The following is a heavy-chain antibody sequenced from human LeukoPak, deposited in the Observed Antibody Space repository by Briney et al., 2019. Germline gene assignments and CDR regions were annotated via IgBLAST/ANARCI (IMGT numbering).Heavy chain of an antibody. D-gene: IGHD3-9*01. CDR1: GFSLSTRRVS. Sequence: DYCPTPVKPTQTLTLNRTFAGFSLSTRRVSVSCIXXPPGKALEVLALIYWDADERYNPSLKSRLTITQDTSKNQVVLTMANMDPVDPGTFFFQAEDGIRYFDWLPRSSEYFQHWGQGTLVTVSS. CDR3: QAEDGIRYFDWLPRSSEYFQH. V-gene: IGHV2-5*02. J-gene: IGHJ1*01. CDR2: IYWDADE.